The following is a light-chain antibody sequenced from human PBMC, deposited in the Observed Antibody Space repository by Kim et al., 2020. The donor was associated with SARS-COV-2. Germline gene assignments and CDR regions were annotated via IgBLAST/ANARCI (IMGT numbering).Light chain of an antibody. Sequence: LTTSVGARVEATCPVSKSISSWLTWYQQKPGKASKILIYKASTLQGGVPSRFSGSGSGTEFTLAISSLQPEDFTTYYCKQYNSYYTFGEGTKLAIK. CDR2: KAS. CDR1: KSISSW. CDR3: KQYNSYYT. J-gene: IGKJ2*01. V-gene: IGKV1-5*03.